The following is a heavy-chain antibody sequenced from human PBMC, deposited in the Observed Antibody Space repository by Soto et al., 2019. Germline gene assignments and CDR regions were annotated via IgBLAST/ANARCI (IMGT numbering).Heavy chain of an antibody. CDR3: STDGRGSGSHYNSFGY. Sequence: EVQLVESGGGLIQPGGSLKLSCAASGFTVGNNYMSWVRQAPGKGLEWVSLIYSTGTTKYADSVKGRFTVSRDNAKNTLYLQMNSLRAADTAVYYCSTDGRGSGSHYNSFGYWGQGTLVTVSS. V-gene: IGHV3-53*01. J-gene: IGHJ4*02. CDR2: IYSTGTT. D-gene: IGHD3-10*01. CDR1: GFTVGNNY.